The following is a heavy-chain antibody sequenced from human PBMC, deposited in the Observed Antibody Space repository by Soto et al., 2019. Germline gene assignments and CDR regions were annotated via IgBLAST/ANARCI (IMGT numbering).Heavy chain of an antibody. D-gene: IGHD2-21*01. CDR1: GLTFRSYW. CDR2: INTDGSVA. V-gene: IGHV3-74*03. J-gene: IGHJ4*02. Sequence: EVQLVESGGGLVQPGESLRLSCAASGLTFRSYWMHWVGQAPGKGLVWVSRINTDGSVAMYVDSVKGRFTISRDNAKNTLYLHMNSLRAEDTAVYYCVRDMQLWLLDSWGQGTLVTVSS. CDR3: VRDMQLWLLDS.